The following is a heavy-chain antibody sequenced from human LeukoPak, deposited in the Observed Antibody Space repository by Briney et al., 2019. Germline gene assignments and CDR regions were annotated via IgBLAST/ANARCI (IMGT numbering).Heavy chain of an antibody. CDR1: GGSISSSSYY. CDR2: IYYSGST. J-gene: IGHJ4*02. Sequence: SETLSLTCTVSGGSISSSSYYWGWIRQPPGKGLEWIGSIYYSGSTYYNPSLKSRVTISVDTSKNQFSLKLSSVTAVDTAVYYCARLVRYYGSGSQFSDYWGQGTLVTVSS. D-gene: IGHD3-10*01. V-gene: IGHV4-39*01. CDR3: ARLVRYYGSGSQFSDY.